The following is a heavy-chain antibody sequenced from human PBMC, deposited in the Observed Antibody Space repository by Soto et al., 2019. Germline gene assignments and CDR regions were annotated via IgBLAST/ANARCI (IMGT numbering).Heavy chain of an antibody. CDR3: AREASYDILTGFYNSLDF. CDR1: GGSIGSGGYY. V-gene: IGHV4-31*03. CDR2: ISYSGST. D-gene: IGHD3-9*01. J-gene: IGHJ4*02. Sequence: LSLTCTVSGGSIGSGGYYWTWIRQRPGKGLEWIGYISYSGSTYYSPSLKSRVSISIDTSKNQFSLKLSSVTAADTAVYYCAREASYDILTGFYNSLDFWGRRTLVTVSS.